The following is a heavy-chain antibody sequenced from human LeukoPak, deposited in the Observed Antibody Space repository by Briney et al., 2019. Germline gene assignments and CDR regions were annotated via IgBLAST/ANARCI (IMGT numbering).Heavy chain of an antibody. D-gene: IGHD3-10*01. J-gene: IGHJ3*02. CDR1: GFTFSSYS. CDR3: ARAPAMVRGTTFDI. Sequence: GGSLRLSCAASGFTFSSYSMNWVRQAPGKGLEWVSSISSSSSSYIYYVDSVKGRFTISRDNAKNSLYLQMNSLRAEDTAVYYCARAPAMVRGTTFDIWGQGTMVTVSS. CDR2: ISSSSSSYI. V-gene: IGHV3-21*01.